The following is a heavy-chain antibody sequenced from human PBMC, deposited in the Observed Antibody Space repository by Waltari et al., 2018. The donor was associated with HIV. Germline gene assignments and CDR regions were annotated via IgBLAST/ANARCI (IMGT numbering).Heavy chain of an antibody. CDR3: AKGNEWLVRYFDY. V-gene: IGHV3-23*01. J-gene: IGHJ4*02. D-gene: IGHD6-19*01. Sequence: EVQLLGFGGGLVQPGGSLSLSWAASGFIFNNYAMTWVRQAQGKGLEWVSGVSGSGEITYYQDSVKGRFTISRDNSKKTLYLQMSGLRAEDSAVYYCAKGNEWLVRYFDYWGQGILVTVSS. CDR2: VSGSGEIT. CDR1: GFIFNNYA.